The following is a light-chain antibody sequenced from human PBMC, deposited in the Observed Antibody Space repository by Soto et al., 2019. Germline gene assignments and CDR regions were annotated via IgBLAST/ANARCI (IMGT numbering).Light chain of an antibody. V-gene: IGLV1-40*01. CDR3: QSYDSSLSGFYV. CDR2: GNS. Sequence: QSVLTQPPSVSGAPGQRVTISCTGSSSNIGAGYDVHWYQQLPGTAPKLLIYGNSNRPSGVPDRFSGSKSGTSASLAITGLQAEDDADYYCQSYDSSLSGFYVFGNVTKVTV. J-gene: IGLJ1*01. CDR1: SSNIGAGYD.